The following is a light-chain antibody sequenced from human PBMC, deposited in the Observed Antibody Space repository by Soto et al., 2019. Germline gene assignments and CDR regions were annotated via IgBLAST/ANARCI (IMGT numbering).Light chain of an antibody. CDR2: GAS. Sequence: VMTQSPATLSVSPGERATLSCRASQSITRNLAWYQQSPGQAPRLLIYGASTRATGIPARFSGSGSGTEFTLTISSLEPEDFAVYYCQQRSNWPPWTFGQGTKVDIK. CDR3: QQRSNWPPWT. J-gene: IGKJ1*01. V-gene: IGKV3-15*01. CDR1: QSITRN.